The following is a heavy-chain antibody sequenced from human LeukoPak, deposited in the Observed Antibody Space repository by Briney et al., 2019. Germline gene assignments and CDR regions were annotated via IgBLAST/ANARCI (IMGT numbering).Heavy chain of an antibody. Sequence: GGSLRLSCAASGFTFSSYAMSWVRQAPGKGLEWVSAISGNGGSTYYADSVKGRFTISRDNSKNTLYLQMNSLRAEDTAVYYCARDKDWLLYDYWGLGTLVTVSS. V-gene: IGHV3-23*01. CDR2: ISGNGGST. CDR1: GFTFSSYA. CDR3: ARDKDWLLYDY. D-gene: IGHD3/OR15-3a*01. J-gene: IGHJ4*02.